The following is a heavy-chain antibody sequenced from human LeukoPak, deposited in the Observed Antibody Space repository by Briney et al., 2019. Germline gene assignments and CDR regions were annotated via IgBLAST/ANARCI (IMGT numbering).Heavy chain of an antibody. CDR3: AKGGRARRHNAFDI. CDR2: ISWDGGST. D-gene: IGHD3-16*01. CDR1: GFTFDDYA. J-gene: IGHJ3*02. Sequence: QPGGSLRLSGAASGFTFDDYAMHWVRQAPGKGLEWVSLISWDGGSTYYADSVKGRFTISRDNSKNSLYLQMNSLRAEDTALYYCAKGGRARRHNAFDIWGQGTMVTVSS. V-gene: IGHV3-43D*03.